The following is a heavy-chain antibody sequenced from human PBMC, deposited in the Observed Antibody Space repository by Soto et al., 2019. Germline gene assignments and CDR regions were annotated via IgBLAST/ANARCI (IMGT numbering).Heavy chain of an antibody. D-gene: IGHD5-12*01. CDR2: ISSSGSTI. Sequence: LRLSCAASGFTFSSYEMNWVRQAPGKGLEWVSYISSSGSTIYYADSVKGRFTISRDNAKNSLYLQMNSLRAEDTAVYYCARDEESGLYYYYYYGMDVWGKGTTVTVS. V-gene: IGHV3-48*03. CDR3: ARDEESGLYYYYYYGMDV. CDR1: GFTFSSYE. J-gene: IGHJ6*04.